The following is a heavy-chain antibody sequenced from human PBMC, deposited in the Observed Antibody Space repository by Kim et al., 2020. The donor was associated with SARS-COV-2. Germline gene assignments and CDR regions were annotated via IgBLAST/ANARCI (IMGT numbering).Heavy chain of an antibody. Sequence: KGRSTISRDESKNTLYLQMNSLKTEDTAVYYCTTGGGSSSKLYYYYGMDVWGQGTTVTVSS. V-gene: IGHV3-15*01. J-gene: IGHJ6*02. D-gene: IGHD6-6*01. CDR3: TTGGGSSSKLYYYYGMDV.